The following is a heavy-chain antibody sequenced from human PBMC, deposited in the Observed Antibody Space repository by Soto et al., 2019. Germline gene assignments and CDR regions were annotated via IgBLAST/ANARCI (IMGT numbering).Heavy chain of an antibody. V-gene: IGHV2-5*04. CDR2: IYWDDDK. Sequence: QITLKESGPTLVEPTQTLTLTCTFSGFSLITTGSGVAWIRQPPGKALEWLALIYWDDDKRYSPSLKSRLTNXKXTXRTQVVLTMTNMDPVDTGTYFCVPLMTAVTTFGMDVWGQGTAVTVSS. D-gene: IGHD4-17*01. J-gene: IGHJ6*02. CDR3: VPLMTAVTTFGMDV. CDR1: GFSLITTGSG.